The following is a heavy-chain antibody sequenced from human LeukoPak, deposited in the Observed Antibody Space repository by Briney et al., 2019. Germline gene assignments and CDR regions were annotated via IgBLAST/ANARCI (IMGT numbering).Heavy chain of an antibody. D-gene: IGHD2-8*02. V-gene: IGHV3-74*01. CDR3: ARVYGYYYFDY. CDR2: INSDGSST. J-gene: IGHJ4*02. CDR1: GFTFSSYW. Sequence: GGSLRLSCAASGFTFSSYWMHWVRQAPGKGLVWVSRINSDGSSTSYADSVKGRFTISRDNAKNTLYLQMNSLRAKDTAVYYCARVYGYYYFDYWGQGTLVTVSS.